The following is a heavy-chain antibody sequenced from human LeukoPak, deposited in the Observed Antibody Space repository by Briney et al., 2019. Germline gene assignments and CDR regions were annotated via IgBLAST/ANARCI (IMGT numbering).Heavy chain of an antibody. CDR1: GYTFTGYY. J-gene: IGHJ4*02. V-gene: IGHV1-2*02. CDR3: TKDLAFCGGDCYSGADN. Sequence: ASVKVSCKASGYTFTGYYMHWVRQAPGQGLEWMGWINPNSGGTNYAQKFQGRVTMTRDTSISTAYMELSRLRAEDTAVYYCTKDLAFCGGDCYSGADNWGQGALVTVSS. CDR2: INPNSGGT. D-gene: IGHD2-21*01.